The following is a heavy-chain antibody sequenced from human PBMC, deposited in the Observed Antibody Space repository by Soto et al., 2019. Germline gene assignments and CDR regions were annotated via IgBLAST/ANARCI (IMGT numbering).Heavy chain of an antibody. CDR1: GYSFTSYW. CDR3: ASKKVSGIAAALSDAFDI. Sequence: GESLKISCKGSGYSFTSYWIGWVRQMPGKGLEWMGIIYPGDSDTRYSPSFQGQVTISADKSISTAYLQWSSLKASDTAMYYCASKKVSGIAAALSDAFDIWGQGTMVTVSS. D-gene: IGHD6-13*01. V-gene: IGHV5-51*01. J-gene: IGHJ3*02. CDR2: IYPGDSDT.